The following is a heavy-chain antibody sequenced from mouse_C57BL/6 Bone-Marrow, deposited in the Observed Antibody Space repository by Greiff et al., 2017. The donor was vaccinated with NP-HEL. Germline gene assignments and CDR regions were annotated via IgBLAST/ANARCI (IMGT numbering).Heavy chain of an antibody. V-gene: IGHV5-6*01. Sequence: EVKLVESGGDLVKPGGSLKLSCAASGFTFSSYGMFWVRQTPDKRLEWVATISSGGSYTYYPDSVKGRFTISRDNAKNTLYLQMSSLKSEDTAMYYCARLEDYDYAWFAYWGQGTLVTVSA. CDR3: ARLEDYDYAWFAY. CDR1: GFTFSSYG. CDR2: ISSGGSYT. D-gene: IGHD2-4*01. J-gene: IGHJ3*01.